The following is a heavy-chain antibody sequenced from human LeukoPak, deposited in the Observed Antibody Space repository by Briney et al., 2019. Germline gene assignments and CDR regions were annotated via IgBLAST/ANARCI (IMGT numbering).Heavy chain of an antibody. J-gene: IGHJ4*02. V-gene: IGHV3-21*01. CDR1: GFTFSSYA. CDR2: FGTRSTSI. D-gene: IGHD3-16*01. CDR3: ARENDQGFDY. Sequence: GGSLRLSCAASGFTFSSYAMSWVRQAPGKRLEWVSSFGTRSTSIYYARSVTGRFIISRDNAKNSLYLQMNSLRAEDTAVYYCARENDQGFDYWGQGTLVTVSS.